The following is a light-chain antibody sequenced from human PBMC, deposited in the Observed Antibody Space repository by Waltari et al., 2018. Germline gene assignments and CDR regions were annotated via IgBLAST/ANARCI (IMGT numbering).Light chain of an antibody. CDR3: QQYGSSPLT. Sequence: EIVLTQSPGTLSLSPGERANLSCRASQSVSSSYLAWYQQKPGQGPRLLIYGASSRATGIPDRFSGSGSGTDFTLTISRLEPEDFAVYYCQQYGSSPLTFGGGTKVEIK. CDR1: QSVSSSY. V-gene: IGKV3-20*01. J-gene: IGKJ4*01. CDR2: GAS.